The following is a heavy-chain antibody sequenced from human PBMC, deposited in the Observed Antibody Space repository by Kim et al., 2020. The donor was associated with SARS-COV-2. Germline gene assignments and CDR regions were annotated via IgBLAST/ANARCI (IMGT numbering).Heavy chain of an antibody. CDR3: TRARLLRGWFDP. J-gene: IGHJ5*02. D-gene: IGHD2-15*01. CDR2: ISHGGTT. CDR1: GGSLSGYY. V-gene: IGHV4-34*01. Sequence: SETLSLTCAVSGGSLSGYYWSWIRQPPGKGLEWIGQISHGGTTNYNLSLETRATISLNTSNNQFSLKLTSVTAADTGQYYCTRARLLRGWFDPWGQGTLV.